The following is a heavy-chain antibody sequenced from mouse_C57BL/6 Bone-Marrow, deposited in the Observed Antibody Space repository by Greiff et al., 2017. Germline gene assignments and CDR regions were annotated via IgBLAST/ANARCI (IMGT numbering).Heavy chain of an antibody. V-gene: IGHV14-4*01. J-gene: IGHJ2*01. D-gene: IGHD1-1*01. Sequence: VQLQQSGPELVRPGASVKLSCTASGFTIKGDYMHWVKQRPEQGLEWIGWIDPEDGDTEYASKFQGKATITADTSSNTAYLQLSSLTSEDTAVYYCTFITTVPGDYWGKGTTLTVSS. CDR2: IDPEDGDT. CDR1: GFTIKGDY. CDR3: TFITTVPGDY.